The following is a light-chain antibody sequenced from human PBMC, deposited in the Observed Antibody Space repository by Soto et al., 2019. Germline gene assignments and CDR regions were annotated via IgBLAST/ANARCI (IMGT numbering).Light chain of an antibody. CDR3: QQYGVSPT. Sequence: EVVLTQSPGTLSLSPGERATLSCRASQSVSSSYLAWYQQRPGQAPRLLIYGASGRAAGIPDRFSGSGSGTDFTLSISRLEPEDFAVYYCQQYGVSPTFGGGTKVDNK. CDR2: GAS. CDR1: QSVSSSY. V-gene: IGKV3-20*01. J-gene: IGKJ4*01.